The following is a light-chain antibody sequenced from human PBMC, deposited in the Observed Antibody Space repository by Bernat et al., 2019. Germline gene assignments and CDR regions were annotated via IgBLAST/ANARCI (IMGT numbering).Light chain of an antibody. V-gene: IGKV1-5*03. J-gene: IGKJ1*01. CDR2: KAS. CDR3: QQYNTYSEP. CDR1: QNIDKW. Sequence: DIQMTQSPSTLSASVGDRVTIACRASQNIDKWLAWYQQKPGKAPNLLIYKASSLESGVPPRFSGSGSGTEFTLTISSLQTEDFATYYCQQYNTYSEPFGQGTKV.